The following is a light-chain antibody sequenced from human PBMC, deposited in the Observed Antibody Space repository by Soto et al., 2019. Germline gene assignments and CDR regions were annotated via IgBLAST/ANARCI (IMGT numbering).Light chain of an antibody. CDR3: RSYPNTTTLEA. CDR2: EVS. V-gene: IGLV2-14*01. J-gene: IGLJ1*01. CDR1: SGDVGGYNY. Sequence: QSALTQPASVSGSPGQSITISCSGTSGDVGGYNYVSWFQQHPGKAPKLLLYEVSNRPSWVSDRFSGSKSANTASLTISGLQAEDAANYYCRSYPNTTTLEAFXPGTKV.